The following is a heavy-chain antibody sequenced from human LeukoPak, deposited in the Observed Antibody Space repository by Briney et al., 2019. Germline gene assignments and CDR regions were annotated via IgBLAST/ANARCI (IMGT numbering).Heavy chain of an antibody. CDR2: IYYSGST. V-gene: IGHV4-59*12. Sequence: SETLSLTCTVSGGSISSYYWSWIRQPPGKGLEWIGYIYYSGSTNYNPSLKSRVTISVDTSKNQFSLKLSSVTAADTAVYYCARVYGYYYDAFDIWGQGTMVTVSS. J-gene: IGHJ3*02. CDR3: ARVYGYYYDAFDI. D-gene: IGHD3-22*01. CDR1: GGSISSYY.